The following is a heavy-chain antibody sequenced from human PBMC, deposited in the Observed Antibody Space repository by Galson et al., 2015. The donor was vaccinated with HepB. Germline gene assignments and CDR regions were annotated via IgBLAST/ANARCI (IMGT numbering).Heavy chain of an antibody. V-gene: IGHV3-21*01. Sequence: CAVSGFTFSTHSINWVRQAPGKGLAWVSSISGSGSYKFYGDSVEGRFTVSRDNAKNSLFLQMNSLRAEDTAIYYCARVSLGASSSWYYFDYWGLGTLVTVSS. CDR1: GFTFSTHS. D-gene: IGHD6-13*01. J-gene: IGHJ4*02. CDR3: ARVSLGASSSWYYFDY. CDR2: ISGSGSYK.